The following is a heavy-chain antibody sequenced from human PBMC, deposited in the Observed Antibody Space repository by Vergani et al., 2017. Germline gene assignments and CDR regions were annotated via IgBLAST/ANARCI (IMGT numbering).Heavy chain of an antibody. J-gene: IGHJ3*02. CDR1: GFTFSSYD. V-gene: IGHV3-30-3*01. CDR2: ISYDGSNK. CDR3: ARVMEYYYDGSGSDRRGAFDI. Sequence: QVQLVESGGGVVQPGRSLRLSCAASGFTFSSYDMHWVRQAPGKGLEWVAVISYDGSNKYYADSVKGRFTISRDNSKNTLYLQMNSLRAEDTAVYYCARVMEYYYDGSGSDRRGAFDIWGQGRMVTVSS. D-gene: IGHD3-22*01.